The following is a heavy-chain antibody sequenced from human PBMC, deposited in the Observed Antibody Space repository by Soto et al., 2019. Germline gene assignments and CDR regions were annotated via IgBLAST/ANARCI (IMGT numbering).Heavy chain of an antibody. J-gene: IGHJ6*02. CDR2: ISAYNGNT. CDR1: GYTFTSYG. D-gene: IGHD6-19*01. CDR3: AREPPQWLVPDYYYGMDV. V-gene: IGHV1-18*04. Sequence: GASGKVSCKASGYTFTSYGISWVRQAPGQGLEWMGWISAYNGNTNYAQKLQGRVTMTTDTSTSTAYMELRSLRSDDTAVYYCAREPPQWLVPDYYYGMDVWGQGTTVTVSS.